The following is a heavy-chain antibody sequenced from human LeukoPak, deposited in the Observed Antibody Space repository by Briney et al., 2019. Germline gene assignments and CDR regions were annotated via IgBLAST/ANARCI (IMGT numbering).Heavy chain of an antibody. CDR1: GGSISSGDYY. D-gene: IGHD5/OR15-5a*01. J-gene: IGHJ4*02. CDR3: ARGGPDRVYIFDF. CDR2: ISYSGST. Sequence: SETLSLTCTVSGGSISSGDYYWSWIRQPPGKGLEWIGYISYSGSTFYNPSLKSRVSISGDTSKNQFSLKLSSVTAADTAVYYCARGGPDRVYIFDFWGQGTLVTVSS. V-gene: IGHV4-30-4*01.